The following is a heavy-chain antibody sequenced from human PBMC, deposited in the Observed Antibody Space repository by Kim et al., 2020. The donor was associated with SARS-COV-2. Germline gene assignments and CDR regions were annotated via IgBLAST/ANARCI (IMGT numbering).Heavy chain of an antibody. CDR2: IKQDGSEK. CDR1: GFTFSSYW. V-gene: IGHV3-7*01. D-gene: IGHD6-13*01. CDR3: ARGKGRAAAGLWGFDY. J-gene: IGHJ4*02. Sequence: GGSLRLSCAASGFTFSSYWMSWVRQAPGKGLEWVANIKQDGSEKYYVDSVKGRFTISRDNAKNSLYLQMNSLRAEDTAVYYCARGKGRAAAGLWGFDYWGQGTLFTVSS.